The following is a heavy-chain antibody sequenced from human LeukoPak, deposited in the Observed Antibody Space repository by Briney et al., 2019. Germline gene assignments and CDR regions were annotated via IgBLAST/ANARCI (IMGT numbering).Heavy chain of an antibody. CDR2: MNPRSGYT. CDR1: GYTFTNYD. J-gene: IGHJ3*02. D-gene: IGHD6-13*01. V-gene: IGHV1-8*01. Sequence: ASVKVSCKASGYTFTNYDINWVRQATGQGLEWMGWMNPRSGYTGYLQKFQGRVTMTGSTSISTAYLELNSLTSEDTAVYYCARGNRLYSSSWSSLPFDIWGQGSVVTVSS. CDR3: ARGNRLYSSSWSSLPFDI.